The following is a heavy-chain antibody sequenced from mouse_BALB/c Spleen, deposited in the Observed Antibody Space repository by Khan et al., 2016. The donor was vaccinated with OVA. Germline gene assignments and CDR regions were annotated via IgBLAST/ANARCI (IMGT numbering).Heavy chain of an antibody. J-gene: IGHJ2*01. CDR1: GYTFTDYW. D-gene: IGHD2-14*01. Sequence: VQLQQSGTELVRPGTSMKISCKASGYTFTDYWLGWVKQRPGHGLEWIGNIYPGGDYINYSERFKGKATLTADTSSPTAYMQLNSLTSEDSAVYCCARETSYHRDDYWGQGTTLTVSA. V-gene: IGHV1-63*02. CDR3: ARETSYHRDDY. CDR2: IYPGGDYI.